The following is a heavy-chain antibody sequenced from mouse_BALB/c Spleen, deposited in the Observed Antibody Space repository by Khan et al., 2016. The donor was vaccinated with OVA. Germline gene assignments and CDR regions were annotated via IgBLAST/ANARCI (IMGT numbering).Heavy chain of an antibody. CDR3: AKNYDYDEGLTY. CDR1: GFSLTTYG. D-gene: IGHD2-4*01. J-gene: IGHJ3*01. V-gene: IGHV2-2*02. Sequence: VQLQESGPGLVQPSQSLSITCTVSGFSLTTYGVHWVRQSPGKGLEWLGVLWSGGSTDYNAAFISRLSISKDNSKSQVFFKMNSLQANDTAIYYCAKNYDYDEGLTYWGQGTLVTVSA. CDR2: LWSGGST.